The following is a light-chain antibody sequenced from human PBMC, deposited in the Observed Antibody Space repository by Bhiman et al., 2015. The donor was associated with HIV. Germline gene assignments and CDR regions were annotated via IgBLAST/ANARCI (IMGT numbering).Light chain of an antibody. CDR1: NIGSKS. CDR2: YDS. CDR3: QAWDRSSAQYV. Sequence: SYELTQAPSVSVAPGKPASITCGGDNIGSKSVHWYQQKPGQAPVVVMFYDSDRPSGIPDRFSGSKSGNTATLTISRVEAGDEAEYYCQAWDRSSAQYVFGNGTKVTVL. J-gene: IGLJ1*01. V-gene: IGLV3-21*01.